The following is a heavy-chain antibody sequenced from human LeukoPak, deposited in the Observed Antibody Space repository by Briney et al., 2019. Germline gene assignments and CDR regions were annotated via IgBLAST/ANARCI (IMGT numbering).Heavy chain of an antibody. CDR3: ARDFGYGDYFFDD. CDR2: LHTSGST. D-gene: IGHD4-17*01. J-gene: IGHJ4*02. CDR1: GGSISSYY. Sequence: SETLSLTCTVSGGSISSYYWSWIRQPAGEGLEWIGRLHTSGSTHYNPSLKSRVTMSVDTSKNQFSLKLSSVAAADTAVYYCARDFGYGDYFFDDWGQGTLVTVSS. V-gene: IGHV4-4*07.